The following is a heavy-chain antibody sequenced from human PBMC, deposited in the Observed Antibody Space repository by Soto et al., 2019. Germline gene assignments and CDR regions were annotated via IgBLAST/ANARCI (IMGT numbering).Heavy chain of an antibody. J-gene: IGHJ6*02. CDR1: GGSISSSSYY. Sequence: PSETLSLTCTVSGGSISSSSYYWGWIRQPPGKGLEWIGSIYYSGSTYYNPSLKSRVTISVDTSKNQFSLKLSSVTAADTAVYYCARDRAADSGSYYYYYGMDVWGQGTTVTVSS. V-gene: IGHV4-39*07. CDR2: IYYSGST. CDR3: ARDRAADSGSYYYYYGMDV. D-gene: IGHD1-26*01.